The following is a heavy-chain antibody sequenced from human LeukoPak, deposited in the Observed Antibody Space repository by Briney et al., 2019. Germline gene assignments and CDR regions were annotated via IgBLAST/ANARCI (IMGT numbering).Heavy chain of an antibody. J-gene: IGHJ6*03. CDR3: ARWILGNGDYYYYYYMDV. CDR2: IGAYNGNT. Sequence: GASVKVSCKASGYTFTSYGISWVRQAPGQGLEWMGWIGAYNGNTNYAQKLQGRVTMTTNTSTSTAYMELRSLRSDDTAVYYCARWILGNGDYYYYYYMDVWGKGTTVTVSS. CDR1: GYTFTSYG. V-gene: IGHV1-18*01. D-gene: IGHD4-17*01.